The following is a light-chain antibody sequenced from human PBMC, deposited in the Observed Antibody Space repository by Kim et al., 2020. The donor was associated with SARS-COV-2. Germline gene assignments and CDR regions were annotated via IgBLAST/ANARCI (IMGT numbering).Light chain of an antibody. V-gene: IGKV3-11*01. Sequence: EIVFTQSPATLSLSPGERATLSCRASQSVSSYLAWYQQKPGQAPRLLIYDASNRATGIPARFSGSGSGTDFTLTISSLEPEDFAVYYCQQRSNWLTFGGGTKLEI. CDR3: QQRSNWLT. CDR2: DAS. J-gene: IGKJ4*01. CDR1: QSVSSY.